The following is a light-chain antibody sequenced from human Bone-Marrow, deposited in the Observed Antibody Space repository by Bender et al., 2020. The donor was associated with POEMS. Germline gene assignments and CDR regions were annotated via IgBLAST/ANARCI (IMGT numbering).Light chain of an antibody. CDR2: EDN. V-gene: IGLV1-51*02. CDR3: GTWDRSLSAGV. J-gene: IGLJ3*02. Sequence: QSALTQPASVSGSPGQSITISCSGSGSNIGSNYVSWYQQLPGTAPKLLMFEDNKRPSGIPDRFSASKSGTSATLGITGLQTGDEADYYCGTWDRSLSAGVFGGGTKVTVL. CDR1: GSNIGSNY.